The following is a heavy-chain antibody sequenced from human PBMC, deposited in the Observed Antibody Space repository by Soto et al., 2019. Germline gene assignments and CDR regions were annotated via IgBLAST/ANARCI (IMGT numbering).Heavy chain of an antibody. CDR1: GFTFSSYA. CDR3: AKGVVPAATGDYYYGMDV. D-gene: IGHD2-2*01. V-gene: IGHV3-23*01. CDR2: ISGSGGST. Sequence: GGSPRLSCAASGFTFSSYAMSWVRQAPGKGLEWVSAISGSGGSTYYADSVKGRFTIPRDNSKNTLYLQMNSLRAEDTAVYYCAKGVVPAATGDYYYGMDVWGQGTTVTVSS. J-gene: IGHJ6*02.